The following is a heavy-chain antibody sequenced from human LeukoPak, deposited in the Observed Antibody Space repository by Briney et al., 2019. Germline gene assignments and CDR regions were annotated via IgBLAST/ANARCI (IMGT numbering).Heavy chain of an antibody. CDR1: GFTFSSYE. D-gene: IGHD2-2*01. CDR3: TRKAVPSSRAPANYFDY. Sequence: GGSLRLSCAASGFTFSSYEMNWVRQAPGKGLEWVSYISRSDSTIYYADSVKGRFTISRDDAKNSLYLQMNSLRDDDTAVYSCTRKAVPSSRAPANYFDYWGQGTLVTVPS. V-gene: IGHV3-48*03. J-gene: IGHJ4*02. CDR2: ISRSDSTI.